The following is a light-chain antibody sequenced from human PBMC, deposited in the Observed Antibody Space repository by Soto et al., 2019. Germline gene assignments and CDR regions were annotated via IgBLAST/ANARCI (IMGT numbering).Light chain of an antibody. J-gene: IGKJ2*01. CDR1: QSVNNY. V-gene: IGKV1-39*01. CDR2: AAS. Sequence: DIQMTQSPSSLSAFVGDRVSITCRASQSVNNYLNWYQQKPGQAPKLLIHAASSLQTGVPLRFIGSGSGTDVTLTISNLQPDEVAAFFCQQSYRAPPTFGQGTKLEIK. CDR3: QQSYRAPPT.